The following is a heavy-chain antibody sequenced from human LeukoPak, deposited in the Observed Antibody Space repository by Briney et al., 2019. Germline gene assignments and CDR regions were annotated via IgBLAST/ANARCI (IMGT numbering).Heavy chain of an antibody. Sequence: PGGSLRLSCAASGFTFSGYAMNWVRQAPGKGLEWVSVISDNGGSTYYADSVKGRFTISRDNSKNTLYLQMNSLTAEDTAVYYCARTIFGVTHGFDIWGQGTMVTVSS. CDR2: ISDNGGST. CDR1: GFTFSGYA. D-gene: IGHD3-3*01. J-gene: IGHJ3*02. V-gene: IGHV3-23*01. CDR3: ARTIFGVTHGFDI.